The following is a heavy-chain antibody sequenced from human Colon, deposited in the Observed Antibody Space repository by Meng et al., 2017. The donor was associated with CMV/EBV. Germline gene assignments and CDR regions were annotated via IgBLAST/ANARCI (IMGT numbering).Heavy chain of an antibody. CDR3: ARDYILTGFSAYGMDV. CDR2: IYHDGST. CDR1: ASSMNTGYF. D-gene: IGHD3-9*01. J-gene: IGHJ6*02. V-gene: IGHV4-38-2*02. Sequence: SETLSLTCSVSASSMNTGYFWGWIRQPPGKGLEWIGCIYHDGSTYYNPSLKSRVTISIDTSKKQFSLKLSSVTAADTAVYYCARDYILTGFSAYGMDVWGQGTTVTVSS.